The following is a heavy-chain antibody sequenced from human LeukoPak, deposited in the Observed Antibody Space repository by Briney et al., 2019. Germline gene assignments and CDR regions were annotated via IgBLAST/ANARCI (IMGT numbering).Heavy chain of an antibody. Sequence: SETLSLTCTVSGGSISSYYWSWIRQPPGKGLEWIGYIYYSGSTNYNPSLKSRVTISVDTSKNQFSLKLSSVTAADTAVYYCARSPDIVVVTAFDYWGQGTLVTVSS. D-gene: IGHD2-21*02. CDR3: ARSPDIVVVTAFDY. V-gene: IGHV4-59*12. CDR1: GGSISSYY. J-gene: IGHJ4*02. CDR2: IYYSGST.